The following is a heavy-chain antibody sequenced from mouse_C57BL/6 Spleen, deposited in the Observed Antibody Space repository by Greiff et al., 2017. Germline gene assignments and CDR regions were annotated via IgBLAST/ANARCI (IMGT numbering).Heavy chain of an antibody. CDR1: GFTFSDYG. CDR3: ARQIGGSSPYFDY. V-gene: IGHV5-17*01. J-gene: IGHJ2*01. D-gene: IGHD1-1*01. CDR2: ISSGSSTI. Sequence: EVKLVESGGGLVKPGGSLKLSCAASGFTFSDYGMHWVRQAPEKGLEWVAYISSGSSTIYYADTVKGRFTISRDNAKNTLFLQMTSRRSEDTAMYYCARQIGGSSPYFDYWGQGTTLTVSS.